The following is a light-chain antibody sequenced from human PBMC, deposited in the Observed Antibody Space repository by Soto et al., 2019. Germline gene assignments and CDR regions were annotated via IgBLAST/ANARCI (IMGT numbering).Light chain of an antibody. Sequence: VMTQSPATLSVSPGERATLSCWASETVATNLAWYQQKPGQAPRLLISGASTRAAGISDRFRGSGSGTEFTLTISSLRSEDSAIYYFQQYFAWPPMTFGQGTKVEI. CDR2: GAS. CDR1: ETVATN. V-gene: IGKV3-15*01. J-gene: IGKJ1*01. CDR3: QQYFAWPPMT.